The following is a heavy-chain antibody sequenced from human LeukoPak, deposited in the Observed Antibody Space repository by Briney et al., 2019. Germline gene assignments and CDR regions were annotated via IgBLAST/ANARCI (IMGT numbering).Heavy chain of an antibody. Sequence: RGSLRLSCAASGFSFSDYDMNWVRQAPGEGLEWVSYIGPSGSTIFYADSVKGRFTVSRDNAKKSLYLQMDSLRADDTAVYYCARDISAAGHYYHYYTMDVWGQGTTVTVSS. CDR1: GFSFSDYD. CDR3: ARDISAAGHYYHYYTMDV. D-gene: IGHD2/OR15-2a*01. V-gene: IGHV3-48*04. J-gene: IGHJ6*02. CDR2: IGPSGSTI.